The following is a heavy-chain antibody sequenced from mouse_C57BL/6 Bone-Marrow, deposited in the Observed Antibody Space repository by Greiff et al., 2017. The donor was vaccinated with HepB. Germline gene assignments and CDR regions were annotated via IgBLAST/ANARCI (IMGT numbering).Heavy chain of an antibody. Sequence: EVQLQESGAELVRPGASVKLSCTASGFNIKDDYMHWVKQRPEQGLEWIGWIDPENGDTEYASKFQGKATITADTSSNTAYLQLSSLTSEDIAVSYCTTRGNGVSWCAYWGQGTLVTVS. V-gene: IGHV14-4*01. CDR3: TTRGNGVSWCAY. J-gene: IGHJ3*01. CDR2: IDPENGDT. CDR1: GFNIKDDY.